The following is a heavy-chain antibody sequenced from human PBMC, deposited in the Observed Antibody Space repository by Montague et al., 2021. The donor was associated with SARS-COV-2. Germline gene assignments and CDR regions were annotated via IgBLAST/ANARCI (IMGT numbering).Heavy chain of an antibody. J-gene: IGHJ4*02. D-gene: IGHD3-10*01. CDR1: GGSFSGYY. CDR3: ARGARQGYGFRLGSFDS. Sequence: SETLSLTCAVYGGSFSGYYWNWIRQPPGKGLEWIGEINHSGSTNYNPSLKSRVTTSVDTSKNQFSLKLGSVTAADTAVYYCARGARQGYGFRLGSFDSWGQGTLVTVSS. V-gene: IGHV4-34*01. CDR2: INHSGST.